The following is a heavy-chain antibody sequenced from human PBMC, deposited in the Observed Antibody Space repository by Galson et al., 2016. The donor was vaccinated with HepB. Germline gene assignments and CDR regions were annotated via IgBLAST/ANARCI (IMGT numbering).Heavy chain of an antibody. V-gene: IGHV4-4*02. CDR1: GGSISGSNW. CDR2: IFHSGST. Sequence: SETLSLTCTVSGGSISGSNWWSWVRQPPGKGLEWIGEIFHSGSTNYNPSLNSRVTASLDTSRNQFSLKLSSVTAADTAVYYCARRSFSGYCSISYCPPDYWGQGTLVTVSS. D-gene: IGHD2-2*01. J-gene: IGHJ4*02. CDR3: ARRSFSGYCSISYCPPDY.